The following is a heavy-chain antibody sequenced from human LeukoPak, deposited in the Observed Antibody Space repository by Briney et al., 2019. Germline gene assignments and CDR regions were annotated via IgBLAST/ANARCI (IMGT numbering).Heavy chain of an antibody. D-gene: IGHD6-19*01. J-gene: IGHJ4*02. CDR3: ASDHSGWLGLGY. CDR1: GGSISSYY. Sequence: SETLSFTCTVSGGSISSYYWSWIRQPAGKGLEWIGRIYTSGGTNYNPSLKSRVTMSVDTSKNQFSLRLSSVTATDTGVYYCASDHSGWLGLGYWGQGTLVSVSS. CDR2: IYTSGGT. V-gene: IGHV4-4*07.